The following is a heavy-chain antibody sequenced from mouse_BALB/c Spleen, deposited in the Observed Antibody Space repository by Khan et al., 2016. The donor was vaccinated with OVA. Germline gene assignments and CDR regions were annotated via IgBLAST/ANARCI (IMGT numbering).Heavy chain of an antibody. J-gene: IGHJ3*01. V-gene: IGHV14-1*02. D-gene: IGHD2-3*01. Sequence: EVQLQESGAELVRPGALVKLSCKTSGFNITDYYMHWVKQRPEQGLEWIGWIDPENGNTIYDPKFQGKASITADTSSNTAYLQLSSLNSEDTAVYYCARSCYEAWFSYWGQGTLVTVAA. CDR2: IDPENGNT. CDR1: GFNITDYY. CDR3: ARSCYEAWFSY.